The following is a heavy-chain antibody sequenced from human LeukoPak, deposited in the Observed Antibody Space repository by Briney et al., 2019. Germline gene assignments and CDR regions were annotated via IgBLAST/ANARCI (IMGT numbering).Heavy chain of an antibody. J-gene: IGHJ4*02. Sequence: PGGSLRLSCEVSGFTFRNYGMNWVRQAPGKGLEWVSYISSSGTTIYYADSVKGRFTISRDNAKNSLYLQMNSLRAEDTAVYYCARSHPPYYYDSSGYYFDYWGQGTLVTVSS. CDR3: ARSHPPYYYDSSGYYFDY. CDR2: ISSSGTTI. CDR1: GFTFRNYG. V-gene: IGHV3-48*03. D-gene: IGHD3-22*01.